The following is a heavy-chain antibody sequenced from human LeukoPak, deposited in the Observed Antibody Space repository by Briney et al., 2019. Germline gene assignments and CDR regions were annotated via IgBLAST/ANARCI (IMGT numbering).Heavy chain of an antibody. Sequence: GGSLRLSCAASGFSFSNAWMSWVRQTPGKRLEWIGRIISKSDGGTTDYAAPVKGRFIISRDDSKGTLYLQLNSLRSDDTAVYYCLAQYYFDYWGRGTLVTVSS. D-gene: IGHD5-24*01. J-gene: IGHJ4*02. V-gene: IGHV3-15*01. CDR1: GFSFSNAW. CDR3: LAQYYFDY. CDR2: IISKSDGGTT.